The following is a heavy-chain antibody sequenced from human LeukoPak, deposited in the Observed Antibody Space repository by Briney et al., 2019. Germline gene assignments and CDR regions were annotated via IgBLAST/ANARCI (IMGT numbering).Heavy chain of an antibody. CDR1: GGSVSSYY. CDR2: IHYSGST. V-gene: IGHV4-59*02. D-gene: IGHD1-26*01. CDR3: ARWDSGSYFLDY. Sequence: SETLSLTCTVSGGSVSSYYWNWIRQPPGQGLEWIGYIHYSGSTNYNPSLKSRVTISVDTYKNQFSLKLNSVTAADTAVYYCARWDSGSYFLDYWGQGTLVTVSS. J-gene: IGHJ4*02.